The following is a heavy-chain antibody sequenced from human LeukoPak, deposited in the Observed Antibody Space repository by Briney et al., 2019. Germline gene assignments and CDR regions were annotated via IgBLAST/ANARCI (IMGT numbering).Heavy chain of an antibody. CDR2: ITWNSDFT. D-gene: IGHD3-16*02. CDR1: GFSFDDYA. J-gene: IGHJ4*02. CDR3: TKDVADYVWGDYRHFDM. V-gene: IGHV3-9*01. Sequence: GGSLRLSCAAPGFSFDDYAMHWVRQSPRKGLEWVAGITWNSDFTALADSVKGRFTISRDNANNSVYLHMNTLTPDDTAVYYCTKDVADYVWGDYRHFDMWGQGTLVTVSA.